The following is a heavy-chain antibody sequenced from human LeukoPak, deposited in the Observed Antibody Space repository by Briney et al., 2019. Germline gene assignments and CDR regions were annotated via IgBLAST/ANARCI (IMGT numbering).Heavy chain of an antibody. Sequence: ASVKVSCKASGYTFTSYYMHWVRQAPGQGLEWMGWINPNSGGTNYAQKFQGRVTMTRDTSISTAYMELSRLRSDDTAVYYCARKKMTTVTTVYYGMDVWGQGTTVTVSS. J-gene: IGHJ6*02. CDR1: GYTFTSYY. CDR2: INPNSGGT. CDR3: ARKKMTTVTTVYYGMDV. D-gene: IGHD4-17*01. V-gene: IGHV1-2*02.